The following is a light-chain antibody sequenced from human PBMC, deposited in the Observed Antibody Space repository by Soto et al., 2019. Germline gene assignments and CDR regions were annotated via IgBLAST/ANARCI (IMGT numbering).Light chain of an antibody. CDR2: AAS. Sequence: IQLTQSPSSLSASVGDRVTITCRASQDISSYLAWYQQKPGKAPKVLIYAASNLQSGVPSRFSGSGSGTEFTLTISSLQPEDFATYYGHQLDSFLVTVGGGTRVEIK. CDR3: HQLDSFLVT. J-gene: IGKJ4*01. CDR1: QDISSY. V-gene: IGKV1-9*01.